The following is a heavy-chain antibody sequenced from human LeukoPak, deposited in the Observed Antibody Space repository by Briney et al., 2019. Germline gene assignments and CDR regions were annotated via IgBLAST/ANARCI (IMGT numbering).Heavy chain of an antibody. CDR2: IWYDGSNK. V-gene: IGHV3-33*01. CDR1: GFTFSSYG. CDR3: ARAGPMVRGVISRDY. J-gene: IGHJ4*02. D-gene: IGHD3-10*01. Sequence: RSLRLSCAASGFTFSSYGMHWVRQAPGKGLEWAAVIWYDGSNKYYADSVKGRFTISRDNSKNTLYLQMNSLRAEDTAVYYCARAGPMVRGVISRDYWGQGTLVTVSS.